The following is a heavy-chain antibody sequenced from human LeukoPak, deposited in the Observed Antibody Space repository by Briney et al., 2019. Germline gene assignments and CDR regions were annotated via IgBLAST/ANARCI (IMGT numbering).Heavy chain of an antibody. CDR3: VKRRDSSSSSAYDY. CDR2: ISTNGDST. D-gene: IGHD6-6*01. V-gene: IGHV3-64D*09. Sequence: PGGSLRLSCSASGFTFSTYPMHWVGQAPGKGLEYVSSISTNGDSTFYADSVKARFTISRDNSKNTLYLQMSSLRPEDTAVYYCVKRRDSSSSSAYDYWGQGTLVTVSS. CDR1: GFTFSTYP. J-gene: IGHJ4*02.